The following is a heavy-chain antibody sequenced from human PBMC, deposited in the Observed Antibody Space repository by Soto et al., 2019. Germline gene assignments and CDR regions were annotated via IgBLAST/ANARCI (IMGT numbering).Heavy chain of an antibody. J-gene: IGHJ4*02. CDR2: ISAHNGNT. V-gene: IGHV1-18*01. Sequence: QVHLVQSGAEVKKPGASVKVSCKGSGYTFTSYGITWVPQAPGQGLEWMGWISAHNGNTDYAQKRQGRVTVTRDTSTSTAYMELRSLRSDDTAVYYCARGRYGDYWGQGAVVTVSS. CDR3: ARGRYGDY. CDR1: GYTFTSYG. D-gene: IGHD1-1*01.